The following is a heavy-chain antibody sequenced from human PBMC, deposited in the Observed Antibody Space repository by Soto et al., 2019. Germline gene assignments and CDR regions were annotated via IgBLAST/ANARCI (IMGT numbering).Heavy chain of an antibody. CDR2: ISTNSYYI. CDR3: ARVHGTDYIWGSYRPIDY. Sequence: RLSCVASGFTFRGYTMNWVRQAPGKGLEWVSSISTNSYYIDYADSLRGRYTISRDNTKNSIYLQINSLRVEDTAVYYCARVHGTDYIWGSYRPIDYWGQGTLVTVSS. D-gene: IGHD3-16*02. CDR1: GFTFRGYT. J-gene: IGHJ4*02. V-gene: IGHV3-21*01.